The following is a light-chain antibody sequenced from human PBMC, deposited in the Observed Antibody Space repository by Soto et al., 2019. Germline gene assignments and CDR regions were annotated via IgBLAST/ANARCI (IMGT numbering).Light chain of an antibody. J-gene: IGLJ2*01. CDR2: EVS. CDR3: SSYTSSSTVV. Sequence: QSALTQPASVSGSPGQSITISCTGTSSDVGGYNYVSWYQQHPGKAPKLMIHEVSNRPSGVSNRFSGSKSGNTASLTISGLQAEDEADSYCSSYTSSSTVVFGGATKVTVL. V-gene: IGLV2-14*01. CDR1: SSDVGGYNY.